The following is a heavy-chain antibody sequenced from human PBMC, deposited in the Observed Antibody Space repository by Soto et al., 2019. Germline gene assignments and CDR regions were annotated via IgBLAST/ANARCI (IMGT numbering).Heavy chain of an antibody. CDR2: ISGSGGSP. D-gene: IGHD2-8*01. V-gene: IGHV3-23*01. CDR3: AKARCTTSNCYVPDY. CDR1: GFSFSTYT. J-gene: IGHJ4*02. Sequence: GSLRLSCAASGFSFSTYTMSWVRRAPGKGLEWVSAISGSGGSPSYADSVQGRFTISRDNPKKTLYLQMNSLRAEDTAVYYCAKARCTTSNCYVPDYWGQGTLVTVS.